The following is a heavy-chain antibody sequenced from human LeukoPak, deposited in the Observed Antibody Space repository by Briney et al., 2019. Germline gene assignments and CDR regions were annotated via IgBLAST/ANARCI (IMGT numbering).Heavy chain of an antibody. J-gene: IGHJ4*02. Sequence: GGSLRLSCAASGFTFSSYSMTWVRQAPGKGLEWVSSISSSSSYIYYADSVKGRFTISRDNAENSLYLQMNSLRAEDTAVYYCARDLTVDTAMVHADWGQGTLVTVSS. CDR1: GFTFSSYS. D-gene: IGHD5-18*01. V-gene: IGHV3-21*01. CDR2: ISSSSSYI. CDR3: ARDLTVDTAMVHAD.